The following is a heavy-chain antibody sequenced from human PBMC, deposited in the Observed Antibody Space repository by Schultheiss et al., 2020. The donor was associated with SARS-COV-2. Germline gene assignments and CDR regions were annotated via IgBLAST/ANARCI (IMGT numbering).Heavy chain of an antibody. Sequence: SQTLSLTCAVSGYSISSAYYWGWIRQPPGKGLEWIGYIYYSGSTNYNPSLKSRVTISVDTSKNQFSLKLSSVTAADTAVYYCARDRYPYGMDVWGQGTTVTVSS. CDR1: GYSISSAYY. J-gene: IGHJ6*02. CDR2: IYYSGST. CDR3: ARDRYPYGMDV. V-gene: IGHV4-38-2*02. D-gene: IGHD1-26*01.